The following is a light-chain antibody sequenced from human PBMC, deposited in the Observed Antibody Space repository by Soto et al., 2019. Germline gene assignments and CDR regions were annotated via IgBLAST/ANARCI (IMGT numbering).Light chain of an antibody. CDR2: EVS. CDR1: SSDVGGYKY. CDR3: CSYAGSDTYV. V-gene: IGLV2-11*01. J-gene: IGLJ1*01. Sequence: QSVLTQPRSVSGSPGQSVTISCTGTSSDVGGYKYVSWYQQHPGKAPKLIIYEVSKWPSGVPDRFYGSRSGNTASLTISGLQAEDEADYYCCSYAGSDTYVFGSGTKLTVL.